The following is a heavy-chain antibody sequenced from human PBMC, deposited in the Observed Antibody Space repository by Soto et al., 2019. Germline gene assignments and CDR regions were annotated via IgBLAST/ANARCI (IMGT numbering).Heavy chain of an antibody. D-gene: IGHD2-15*01. V-gene: IGHV3-23*01. J-gene: IGHJ4*02. CDR1: GFTFSSYA. CDR3: AKRRGAGGHFDY. CDR2: VSIGGST. Sequence: LSCAASGFTFSSYAMGWVRQGPGKGLEWVAVVSIGGSTHYADSVRGRFTISRDNSKNTLSLQMNSLTAEDTAVYFCAKRRGAGGHFDYWGQGALVTVSS.